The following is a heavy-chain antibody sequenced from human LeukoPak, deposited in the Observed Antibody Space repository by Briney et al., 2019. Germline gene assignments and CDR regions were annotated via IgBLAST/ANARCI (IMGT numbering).Heavy chain of an antibody. CDR1: GFTFTSSS. J-gene: IGHJ2*01. D-gene: IGHD2-15*01. CDR2: IVVGSGNT. V-gene: IGHV1-58*01. CDR3: AAQGYCSGGSCYSFYRYFDL. Sequence: VASVKVSCKASGFTFTSSSVQWVRQARGQRLEWIGWIVVGSGNTNYAQKFQERVTITGDMSTSTAYMELSSLRSEDTAVYYCAAQGYCSGGSCYSFYRYFDLWGRGTLVTVSS.